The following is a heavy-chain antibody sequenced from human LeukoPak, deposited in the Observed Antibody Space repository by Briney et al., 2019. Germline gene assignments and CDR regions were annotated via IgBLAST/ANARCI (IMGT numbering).Heavy chain of an antibody. CDR3: TRDDYGETFDY. CDR1: GFTFSSYS. CDR2: ISSSSSTI. V-gene: IGHV3-48*01. D-gene: IGHD4-17*01. Sequence: GGSLRLSCAASGFTFSSYSMNWVRQAPGKGLEWVSYISSSSSTIYYADSVKGRFTISRDNSQNTLYLQMNSLSAEDTAVYYCTRDDYGETFDYWGQGTLVTVSS. J-gene: IGHJ4*02.